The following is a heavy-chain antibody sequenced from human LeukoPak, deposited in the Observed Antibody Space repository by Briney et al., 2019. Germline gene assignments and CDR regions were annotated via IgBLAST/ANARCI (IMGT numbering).Heavy chain of an antibody. CDR3: ARGGPHAFDI. D-gene: IGHD2-15*01. Sequence: GGSLRLSCAASGFTVSSNYMSWVRQAPGKGLEYVSAISSNGGSTYYANSVKGRFTISRDNSKNTLYLQMGSLRAEDMAVYYCARGGPHAFDIWGQGTMVTVSS. CDR1: GFTVSSNY. CDR2: ISSNGGST. V-gene: IGHV3-64*01. J-gene: IGHJ3*02.